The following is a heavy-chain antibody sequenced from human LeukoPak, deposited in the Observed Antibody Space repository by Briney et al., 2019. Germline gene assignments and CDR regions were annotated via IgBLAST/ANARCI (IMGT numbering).Heavy chain of an antibody. CDR1: KFTFNKYG. V-gene: IGHV3-23*01. D-gene: IGHD6-13*01. Sequence: GGSLRLSCAASKFTFNKYGMHWVRQAPGKGLEWVSAISGSSGNTHYADSVKGRFTISRDNSKNTLYLQMNSLRAEDTAIYYCAKPARVGAVDYWGQGTLVTVSS. CDR3: AKPARVGAVDY. CDR2: ISGSSGNT. J-gene: IGHJ4*02.